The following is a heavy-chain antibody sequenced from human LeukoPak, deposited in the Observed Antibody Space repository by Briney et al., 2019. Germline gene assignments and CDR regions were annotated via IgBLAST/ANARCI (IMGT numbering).Heavy chain of an antibody. CDR2: ISGSGSSV. D-gene: IGHD3-16*02. V-gene: IGHV3-11*04. CDR3: ARNEYVWRSYRHTKSYSYDGMYI. CDR1: GFTFSNYY. J-gene: IGHJ6*01. Sequence: PGGSLRLSCAASGFTFSNYYMSWIRQAPGKGPEWVSAISGSGSSVYYADSVKGRFTISRDNAKNSLYLQMNSLRAEDTAVYYCARNEYVWRSYRHTKSYSYDGMYISGARD.